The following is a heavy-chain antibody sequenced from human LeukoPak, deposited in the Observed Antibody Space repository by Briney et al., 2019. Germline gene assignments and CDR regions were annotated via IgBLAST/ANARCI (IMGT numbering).Heavy chain of an antibody. V-gene: IGHV1-2*02. Sequence: GASVKVSCKASGYTFTGYYMHWVRQAPGQGLEWMGWINSNSGGTNYAQKFQGRVTMTRDTSISTAYMELSSLRSEDTAVYYCATGSLRLGEFSLGYWGQGTLVTVSS. CDR1: GYTFTGYY. CDR2: INSNSGGT. CDR3: ATGSLRLGEFSLGY. J-gene: IGHJ4*02. D-gene: IGHD3-16*02.